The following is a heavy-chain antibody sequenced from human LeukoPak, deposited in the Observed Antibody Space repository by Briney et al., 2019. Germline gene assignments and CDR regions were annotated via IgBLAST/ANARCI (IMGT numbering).Heavy chain of an antibody. V-gene: IGHV3-21*01. CDR3: ARDLDCSGGSCYIYYYYYMDV. CDR1: GFTFSSYG. J-gene: IGHJ6*03. CDR2: ISSSSSYI. Sequence: GGSLRLSCAASGFTFSSYGMNWVRQAPGKGLEWVSSISSSSSYIYYADSVKGRFTISRDNAKNSLYLQMNSLRAEDTAVYYCARDLDCSGGSCYIYYYYYMDVWGKGTTVTISS. D-gene: IGHD2-15*01.